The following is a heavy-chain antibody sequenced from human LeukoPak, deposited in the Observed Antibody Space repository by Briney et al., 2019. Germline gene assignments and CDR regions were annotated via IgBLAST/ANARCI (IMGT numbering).Heavy chain of an antibody. CDR1: GFTVSSNY. V-gene: IGHV3-23*01. Sequence: PGGSLRLSCAASGFTVSSNYMSWVRQAPGKGLEWVSAISGGGGSTYYADSVKGRFTISRDNSKNTLYLQMNSLRAEDTAVYYCAKYSDDYVWGTYRLMNFDYWGQGTLVSVSS. J-gene: IGHJ4*02. D-gene: IGHD3-16*02. CDR3: AKYSDDYVWGTYRLMNFDY. CDR2: ISGGGGST.